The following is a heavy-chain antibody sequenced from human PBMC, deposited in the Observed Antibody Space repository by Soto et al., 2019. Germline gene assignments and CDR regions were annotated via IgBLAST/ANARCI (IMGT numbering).Heavy chain of an antibody. CDR2: ISSGGGSR. CDR3: ATGDGRIVPRHFDD. Sequence: QLLESGGGLVQPGGSLRLSCAASGFTFSDYSMSWVRQAPGKGLEWVSSISSGGGSRYYADSVKGRFTISRNNSKNTLFLQMNNLRAEDTAIYYCATGDGRIVPRHFDDWGQGTLVTVSS. D-gene: IGHD1-26*01. V-gene: IGHV3-23*01. J-gene: IGHJ4*02. CDR1: GFTFSDYS.